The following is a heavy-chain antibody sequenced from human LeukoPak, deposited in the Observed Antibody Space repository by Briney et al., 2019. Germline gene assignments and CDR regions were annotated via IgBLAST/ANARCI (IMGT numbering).Heavy chain of an antibody. CDR1: GYTFTSYY. CDR3: ARDRRALEMAWDAFDI. Sequence: ASVTVSCKAAGYTFTSYYMHWVRQGPGQGLEWMGIINPSGGSTSYAQKFQGRVTMTRDISTSTVYMELSSLRSEDTAVYYCARDRRALEMAWDAFDIWGQGITVTVSS. V-gene: IGHV1-46*01. D-gene: IGHD5-24*01. CDR2: INPSGGST. J-gene: IGHJ3*02.